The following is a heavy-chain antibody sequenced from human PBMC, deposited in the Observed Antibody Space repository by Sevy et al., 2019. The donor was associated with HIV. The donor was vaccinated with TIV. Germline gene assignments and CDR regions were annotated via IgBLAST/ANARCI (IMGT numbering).Heavy chain of an antibody. CDR3: AKVRTIVVVPAAIYFDY. CDR1: GFTFSSYA. J-gene: IGHJ4*02. V-gene: IGHV3-23*01. D-gene: IGHD2-2*01. CDR2: ISGSGGST. Sequence: GGSLRLSCAASGFTFSSYAMSWVRQAPGKGLEWVSAISGSGGSTYYAASVKGRFTISRDNSKNTLYLQMNSLRAEDTAVYYCAKVRTIVVVPAAIYFDYWGQGTLVTVSS.